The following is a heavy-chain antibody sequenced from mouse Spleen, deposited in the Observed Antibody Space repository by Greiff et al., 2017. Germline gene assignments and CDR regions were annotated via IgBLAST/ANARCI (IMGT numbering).Heavy chain of an antibody. D-gene: IGHD2-2*01. CDR3: TIYYGYEEGFAY. J-gene: IGHJ3*01. CDR2: IDPENGDT. CDR1: GFNIKDDY. Sequence: EVKLMESGAELVRPGASVKLSCTASGFNIKDDYMHWVKQRPEQGLEWIGWIDPENGDTEYASKFQGKATITADTSSNTAYLQLSSLTSEDTAVYYCTIYYGYEEGFAYWGQGTLVTVSA. V-gene: IGHV14-4*01.